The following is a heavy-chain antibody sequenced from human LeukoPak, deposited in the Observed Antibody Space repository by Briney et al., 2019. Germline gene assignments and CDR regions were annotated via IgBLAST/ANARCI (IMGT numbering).Heavy chain of an antibody. CDR2: IYYSGST. CDR1: GGSISSSSYY. D-gene: IGHD2-2*01. J-gene: IGHJ4*02. V-gene: IGHV4-39*07. Sequence: SETLSLTCTVSGGSISSSSYYWGWIRQPPGKGLEWIGSIYYSGSTYYNPSLKSRVTISVDTSKNQFSLKLSSVTAADTAVYYCARLEGTPPVGYCSSTSCPPRLAFAYFDYWGQGTLVTVSS. CDR3: ARLEGTPPVGYCSSTSCPPRLAFAYFDY.